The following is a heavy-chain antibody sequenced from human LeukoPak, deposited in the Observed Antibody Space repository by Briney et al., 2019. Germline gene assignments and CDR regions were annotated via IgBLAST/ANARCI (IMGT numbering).Heavy chain of an antibody. Sequence: SETLSLTCTVSGGSISSGDYYWSWIRQPPGEGLEWIGYIYYSVSTYYNPSLKSRVTISVDTSKNQFSLKLSSVTTADTAVYYCASGVGATPYWGQGTLVTVSS. CDR2: IYYSVST. V-gene: IGHV4-30-4*08. CDR1: GGSISSGDYY. J-gene: IGHJ4*02. D-gene: IGHD1-26*01. CDR3: ASGVGATPY.